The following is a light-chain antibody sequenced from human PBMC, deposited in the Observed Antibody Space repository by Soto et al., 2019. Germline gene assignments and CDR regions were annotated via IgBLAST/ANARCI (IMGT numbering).Light chain of an antibody. CDR3: QQYNNWST. CDR2: GSS. V-gene: IGKV3-15*01. J-gene: IGKJ5*01. CDR1: QSVGSN. Sequence: DIVMTQNPATLSVSPGEGATLSCRASQSVGSNLVWYHQRPGQAPRLLIYGSSTRATGIPARFSGSGSGTEFTLTISSLQSEDSAVYYCQQYNNWSTFGQGTRLEI.